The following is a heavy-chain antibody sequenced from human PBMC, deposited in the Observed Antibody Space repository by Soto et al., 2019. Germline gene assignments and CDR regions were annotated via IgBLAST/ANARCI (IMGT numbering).Heavy chain of an antibody. CDR1: GFTFSSYA. CDR2: ISYDGSNK. D-gene: IGHD6-13*01. J-gene: IGHJ6*01. CDR3: ARMIAAAGTSYYGMDV. V-gene: IGHV3-30-3*01. Sequence: QVQLVESGGGVVQPGRSLRLSCAASGFTFSSYAMHWVRQAPGKGLEWVAVISYDGSNKYYADSVKGRFTISRDNSKNTLYLQMNSLRAEDTAVYYCARMIAAAGTSYYGMDVW.